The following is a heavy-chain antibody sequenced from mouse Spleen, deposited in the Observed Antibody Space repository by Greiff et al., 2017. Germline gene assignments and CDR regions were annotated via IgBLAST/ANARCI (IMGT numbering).Heavy chain of an antibody. CDR1: GYTFTSYW. D-gene: IGHD2-4*01. CDR2: IDPSDSET. J-gene: IGHJ3*01. Sequence: VQLQQPGAELVRPGSSVKLSCKASGYTFTSYWMHWVKQRPIQGLEWIGNIDPSDSETHYNQKFKDKATLTVDKSSSTAYMQLSSLTSEDSAVYYCASGDDYDAALAYWGQGTLVTVSA. CDR3: ASGDDYDAALAY. V-gene: IGHV1-52*01.